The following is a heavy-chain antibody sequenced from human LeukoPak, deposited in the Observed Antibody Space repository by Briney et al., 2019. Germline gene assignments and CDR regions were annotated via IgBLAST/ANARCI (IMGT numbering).Heavy chain of an antibody. J-gene: IGHJ4*02. Sequence: ASVKVSCKASGYTFTSYGISWVRQAPGQGLEWMGWISAYNGNTNYAQKLQGRVTMTTDTSTSTAYMELRSLRSDDTAVYYCARCFYSSSWYYFDYWGQGTLVTVSS. D-gene: IGHD6-13*01. CDR2: ISAYNGNT. CDR1: GYTFTSYG. V-gene: IGHV1-18*01. CDR3: ARCFYSSSWYYFDY.